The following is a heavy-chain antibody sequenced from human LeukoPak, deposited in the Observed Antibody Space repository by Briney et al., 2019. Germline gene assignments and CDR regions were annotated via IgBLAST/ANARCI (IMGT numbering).Heavy chain of an antibody. J-gene: IGHJ6*04. CDR1: GFTFSSYW. CDR3: AELGITMIGGV. D-gene: IGHD3-10*02. V-gene: IGHV3-74*01. CDR2: INSDGSST. Sequence: GGSLRLSCSASGFTFSSYWMHWVRQAPGKGLVWVSRINSDGSSTRYADSVKGRFTISRDNTKNTLYLQMNSLRAEDTAVYYCAELGITMIGGVWGKGTTVTISS.